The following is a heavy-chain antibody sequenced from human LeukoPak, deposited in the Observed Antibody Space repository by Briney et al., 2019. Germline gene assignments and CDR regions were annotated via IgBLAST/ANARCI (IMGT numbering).Heavy chain of an antibody. CDR1: GYTFTTYG. Sequence: ASVKVSCKASGYTFTTYGISWVRQAPGQGLEWMGWMNPNSGNTGYAQKFQGRVTMTRNTSISTAYMELSSLRSEDTAVYYCARGSLYDSSGYYYSWGQGTLVTVSS. CDR3: ARGSLYDSSGYYYS. J-gene: IGHJ4*02. V-gene: IGHV1-8*02. CDR2: MNPNSGNT. D-gene: IGHD3-22*01.